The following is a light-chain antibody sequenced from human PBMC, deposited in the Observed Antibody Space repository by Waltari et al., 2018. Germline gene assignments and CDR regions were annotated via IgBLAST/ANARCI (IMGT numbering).Light chain of an antibody. J-gene: IGKJ4*01. CDR1: QSLVHTDGNTY. CDR2: KVS. CDR3: MQGTHWPLT. V-gene: IGKV2-30*02. Sequence: DVVMTPSPLSLPVTLGQPAPIPCRSSQSLVHTDGNTYLNGVQQRPGQAPRRLIYKVSKRDAGVPDRFSGSGSGTDFTLDISRVEAEDVGVYYCMQGTHWPLTFGGGTKVEIK.